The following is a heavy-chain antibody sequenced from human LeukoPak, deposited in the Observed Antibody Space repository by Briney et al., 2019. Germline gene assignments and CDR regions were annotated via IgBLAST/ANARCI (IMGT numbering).Heavy chain of an antibody. Sequence: KPSETLSLTCTVSGGSISSSSYYWGWIRQPPGKGLEWIGSIYYSGSTYYNPSLKSRVTISVDTSKNQFSLKRSSVTAADTAVYYCARIGYSYGPRGAFDIWGQGTMVTVSS. CDR1: GGSISSSSYY. V-gene: IGHV4-39*01. J-gene: IGHJ3*02. CDR2: IYYSGST. D-gene: IGHD5-18*01. CDR3: ARIGYSYGPRGAFDI.